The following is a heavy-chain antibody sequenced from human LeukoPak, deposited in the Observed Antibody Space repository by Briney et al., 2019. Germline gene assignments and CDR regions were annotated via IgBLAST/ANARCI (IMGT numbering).Heavy chain of an antibody. Sequence: GGSLRLSCAAPGFTFSNYWMTWVRQAPGKGLEWVANINRDGSERYYVDSVKGRFTISRDDAKSSLYLQMNSLRAEDTAVYYCARRNAMDVWGQGTTVIVFS. V-gene: IGHV3-7*03. CDR2: INRDGSER. CDR1: GFTFSNYW. J-gene: IGHJ6*02. CDR3: ARRNAMDV.